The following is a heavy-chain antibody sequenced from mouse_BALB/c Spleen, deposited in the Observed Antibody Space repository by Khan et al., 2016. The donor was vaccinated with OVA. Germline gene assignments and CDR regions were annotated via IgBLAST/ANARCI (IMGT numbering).Heavy chain of an antibody. J-gene: IGHJ3*01. V-gene: IGHV1S137*01. CDR2: ISTYYGDA. Sequence: QVQLKESGAELVRPGVSVKISCKGSGYTFNDFAMHWVKQSHAKSLEWIGVISTYYGDANYNQNFKGKATMTVDKYSSTAYRDLARLTSEDSAIYYCGRGSGHYRFAYWGQGTMVTVSA. CDR1: GYTFNDFA. D-gene: IGHD2-1*01. CDR3: GRGSGHYRFAY.